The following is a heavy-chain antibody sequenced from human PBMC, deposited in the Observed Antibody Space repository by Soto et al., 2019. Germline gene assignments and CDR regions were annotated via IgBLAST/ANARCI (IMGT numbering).Heavy chain of an antibody. Sequence: TSETLSLTCTVSGGSISSYYWSWIRQPPGKGLEWIGYIYYSGSTNYNPSLKSRVTISVDTSKNQFSLKLSSVTAADTAVYYCARAVNELENYYYYMDVWGKGTTVTVSS. J-gene: IGHJ6*03. CDR3: ARAVNELENYYYYMDV. D-gene: IGHD1-1*01. V-gene: IGHV4-59*01. CDR1: GGSISSYY. CDR2: IYYSGST.